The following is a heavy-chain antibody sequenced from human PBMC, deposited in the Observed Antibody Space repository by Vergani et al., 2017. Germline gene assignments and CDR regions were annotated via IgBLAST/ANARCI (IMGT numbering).Heavy chain of an antibody. CDR3: AREGFYEYVCGSCPLRGGYYFDY. J-gene: IGHJ4*02. D-gene: IGHD3-16*01. CDR2: INAGIGNT. Sequence: QVQLVQSGAEVKKPGASVKVSCKASGYTFTSYAMHWVRQAPGQRLEWMGWINAGIGNTKYSQKFQGRVTITRDTSASTAYMELSSLRSEDTAVYYCAREGFYEYVCGSCPLRGGYYFDYWGQGTLVTVSS. V-gene: IGHV1-3*01. CDR1: GYTFTSYA.